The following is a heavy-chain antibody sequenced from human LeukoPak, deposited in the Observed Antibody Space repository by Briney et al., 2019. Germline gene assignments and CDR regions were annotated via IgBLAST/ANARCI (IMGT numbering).Heavy chain of an antibody. Sequence: SETLSLTCAVYGGSFSGYYWSWIRQPPGKGLEWIGEINHSGSTNYNPSLKSRVTISVDTSKNQFSLNLNPVTAADTAVYYCARRPPSYSDNSGTYYLGGFDYWGQGTLVTVSS. V-gene: IGHV4-34*01. CDR3: ARRPPSYSDNSGTYYLGGFDY. J-gene: IGHJ4*02. CDR1: GGSFSGYY. CDR2: INHSGST. D-gene: IGHD3-10*01.